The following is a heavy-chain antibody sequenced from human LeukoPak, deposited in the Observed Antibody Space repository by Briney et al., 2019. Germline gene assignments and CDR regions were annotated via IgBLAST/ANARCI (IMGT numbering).Heavy chain of an antibody. CDR2: IYSGGAT. V-gene: IGHV3-53*01. CDR3: ARVKADDAFDI. CDR1: GFIVSSNY. J-gene: IGHJ3*02. Sequence: PGRSLRLSCAASGFIVSSNYMSWVRQAPGKGLEWVSVIYSGGATYYADSVKGRFSISRDNSKNTLYLQMNRLRVEDTAVYYCARVKADDAFDIWGQGTMVTVSS.